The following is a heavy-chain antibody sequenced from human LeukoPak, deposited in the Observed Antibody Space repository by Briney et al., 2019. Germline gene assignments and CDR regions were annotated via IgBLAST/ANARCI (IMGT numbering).Heavy chain of an antibody. D-gene: IGHD6-13*01. J-gene: IGHJ4*02. Sequence: ASVEVSCKASGYIFTSYGITWVRQAPGQGLEWMGWISAYNGNTNYAQKLQGRVILTTDTSTSTAYMELRSLRSDDTAVYYCARDPNSSGWYGGDYWGQGTLVTVSS. CDR3: ARDPNSSGWYGGDY. V-gene: IGHV1-18*01. CDR1: GYIFTSYG. CDR2: ISAYNGNT.